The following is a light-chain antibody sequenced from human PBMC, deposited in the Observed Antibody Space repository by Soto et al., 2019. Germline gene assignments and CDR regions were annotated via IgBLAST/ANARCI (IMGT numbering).Light chain of an antibody. J-gene: IGKJ5*01. Sequence: EIVLTQSPCTLSLSPGERATLSCRASQTVRNNYLAWYQQKPGQAPRLLIYGASTRATGIPARFSGSGSGTDFTLTISRLETEDFAVFYCQQYGTSEIIFGQGTRLEIK. CDR2: GAS. V-gene: IGKV3-20*01. CDR3: QQYGTSEII. CDR1: QTVRNNY.